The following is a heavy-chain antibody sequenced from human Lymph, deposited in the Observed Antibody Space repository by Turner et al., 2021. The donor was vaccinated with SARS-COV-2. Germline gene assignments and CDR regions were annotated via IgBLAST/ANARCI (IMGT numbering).Heavy chain of an antibody. V-gene: IGHV1-18*01. D-gene: IGHD6-19*01. J-gene: IGHJ6*02. Sequence: QVQLVQSGAEVKKPGASVKVSCKASGYPFTSYGISWVRQAPGQGLEWMGWISTYKGNTNYAQKLQGRVTMTTDTSTSTAYMELRSLRSDDTAVYYCAVAGMNYDLLWKTYYYYGMDVWGQGTTVTVSS. CDR2: ISTYKGNT. CDR1: GYPFTSYG. CDR3: AVAGMNYDLLWKTYYYYGMDV.